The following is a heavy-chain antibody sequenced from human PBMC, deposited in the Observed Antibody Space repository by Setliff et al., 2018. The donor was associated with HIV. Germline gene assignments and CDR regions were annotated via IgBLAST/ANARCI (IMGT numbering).Heavy chain of an antibody. J-gene: IGHJ3*02. Sequence: PGGSLRLSCAASGFTFSSSWMTWVRQAPGRGLEYVAGMNRDGREKLYADSVKGRFSISRDNAKNSLYLQMSSLRTEDTTVYFCARDPAFGVFDIWGQGTMVTVSS. D-gene: IGHD3-10*01. V-gene: IGHV3-7*04. CDR3: ARDPAFGVFDI. CDR1: GFTFSSSW. CDR2: MNRDGREK.